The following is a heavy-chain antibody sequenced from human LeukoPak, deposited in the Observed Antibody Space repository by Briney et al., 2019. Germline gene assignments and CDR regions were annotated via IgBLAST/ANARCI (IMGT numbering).Heavy chain of an antibody. V-gene: IGHV1-69*04. CDR3: ARDRYDYGDY. Sequence: SVKVSCKASGGTFSSYAISWVRQAPGQGLEWMGRIIPILGIANYAQKLQGRVTMTTDTSTSTAYMELRSLRSDDTAVYYCARDRYDYGDYWGQGTLVTVSS. CDR1: GGTFSSYA. D-gene: IGHD1-14*01. CDR2: IIPILGIA. J-gene: IGHJ4*02.